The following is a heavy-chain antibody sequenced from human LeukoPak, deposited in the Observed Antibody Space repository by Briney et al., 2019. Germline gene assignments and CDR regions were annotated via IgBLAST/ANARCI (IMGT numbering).Heavy chain of an antibody. CDR1: GGSISSYN. CDR3: AGSPIRGNIYGDLHY. CDR2: IYYSGST. J-gene: IGHJ4*02. Sequence: SETLSLSCTVSGGSISSYNWSWIRQPPGKGLEWIGYIYYSGSTNYNPSLKIRLTMSVDTSRNQFSLKLSSVTAADTAVYYCAGSPIRGNIYGDLHYWGQGTLVTVSS. D-gene: IGHD5-18*01. V-gene: IGHV4-59*01.